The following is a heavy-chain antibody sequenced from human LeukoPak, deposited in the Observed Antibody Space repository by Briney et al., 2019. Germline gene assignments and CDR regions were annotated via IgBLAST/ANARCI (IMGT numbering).Heavy chain of an antibody. J-gene: IGHJ5*02. V-gene: IGHV5-51*01. CDR3: ARRKVATFRENWFDP. D-gene: IGHD5-12*01. Sequence: GESLKISCKGSGYSFTSYWIGWVRQMPGKGLEWMGIICPGDSDTRYSPSFQGQVTISAEKSISTAYLQWSSLKASDTAMYYCARRKVATFRENWFDPWGQGTLVTVSS. CDR1: GYSFTSYW. CDR2: ICPGDSDT.